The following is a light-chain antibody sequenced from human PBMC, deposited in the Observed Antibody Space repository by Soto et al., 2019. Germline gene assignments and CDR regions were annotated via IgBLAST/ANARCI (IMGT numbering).Light chain of an antibody. CDR2: DAS. CDR3: QQYNTYWT. CDR1: QNVNNW. J-gene: IGKJ1*01. Sequence: DIQMTQFPSALSASVGDRVTITCRASQNVNNWWAWNQHKPGKAPQLLIYDASVLETGVPSRFSGSGSGTEFTLAISGLQSDDFATYYCQQYNTYWTFGPGTKVEVK. V-gene: IGKV1-5*01.